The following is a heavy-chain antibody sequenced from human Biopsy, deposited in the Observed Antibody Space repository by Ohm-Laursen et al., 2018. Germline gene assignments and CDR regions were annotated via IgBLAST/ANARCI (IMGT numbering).Heavy chain of an antibody. CDR1: GSTFSNYG. V-gene: IGHV1-69*13. CDR3: ATKLTGYFHH. J-gene: IGHJ1*01. D-gene: IGHD3-9*01. Sequence: VKISCKAPGSTFSNYGVNWVRQAPGQGLEWLGGNIPILGTGNYAQKFQDRVTVAADTSTSTATMELRSLRSDDTAVYYCATKLTGYFHHWGQGTLVIVSS. CDR2: NIPILGTG.